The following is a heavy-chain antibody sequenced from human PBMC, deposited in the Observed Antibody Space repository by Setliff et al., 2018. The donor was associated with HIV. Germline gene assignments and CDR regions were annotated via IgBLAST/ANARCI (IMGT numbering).Heavy chain of an antibody. CDR1: GGSISSGSYY. CDR2: MHTSGNT. CDR3: ARGRVDDSSGYYGVVDYYYYYYMDV. D-gene: IGHD3-22*01. V-gene: IGHV4-61*02. Sequence: SETLSLTCTVSGGSISSGSYYWSWIRQPAGKGLEWIGRMHTSGNTNYNPSLKSRVTMSVDTSKNQFSLKLSSVTAADTAVYYCARGRVDDSSGYYGVVDYYYYYYMDVWGKGTTVTVSS. J-gene: IGHJ6*03.